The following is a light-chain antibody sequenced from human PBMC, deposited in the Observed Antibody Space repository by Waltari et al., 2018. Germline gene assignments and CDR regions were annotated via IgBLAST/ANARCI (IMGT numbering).Light chain of an antibody. J-gene: IGLJ2*01. CDR3: SSYTSSGTLV. V-gene: IGLV2-14*03. CDR2: DVS. Sequence: QSALTHPASVSGSPGQSITLSCSGTSNDIGPYNYTSWYQQHPGRAPKLMIYDVSDRPSGLSDRFSGSKSGNTASLSISGLQAEDEADYYCSSYTSSGTLVFGGGTKLTVL. CDR1: SNDIGPYNY.